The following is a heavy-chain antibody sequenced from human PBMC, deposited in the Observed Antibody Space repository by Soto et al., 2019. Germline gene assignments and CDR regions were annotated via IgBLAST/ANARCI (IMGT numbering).Heavy chain of an antibody. D-gene: IGHD2-2*01. V-gene: IGHV3-74*01. CDR2: INSDGRST. CDR1: GFTFSNYW. CDR3: ARGPHTHCSGITCSDPWYDF. J-gene: IGHJ4*02. Sequence: GGSLRLSCAASGFTFSNYWMHWVRQGPGKGLVWVSRINSDGRSTSYADSVKGRFTISRDNAKNTVYLQMNSLRAEDTAVYYCARGPHTHCSGITCSDPWYDFWGQGTLVTVSS.